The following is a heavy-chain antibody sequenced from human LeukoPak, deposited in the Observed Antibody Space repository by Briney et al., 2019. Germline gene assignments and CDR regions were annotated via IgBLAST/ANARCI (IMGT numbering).Heavy chain of an antibody. D-gene: IGHD5-24*01. J-gene: IGHJ4*02. V-gene: IGHV1-3*01. Sequence: ASVKVSCKASGYTFTSYAMHWVRQAPGQRLEWMGWINAGNGNTKYSQKFQGRVTITRDTSASTAYMELSSLRSDDTAIYYCAGDVEKSTRGLYHWGQGTLVTVSS. CDR3: AGDVEKSTRGLYH. CDR2: INAGNGNT. CDR1: GYTFTSYA.